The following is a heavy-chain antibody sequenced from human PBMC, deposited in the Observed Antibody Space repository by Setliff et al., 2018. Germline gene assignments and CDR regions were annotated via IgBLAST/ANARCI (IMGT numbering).Heavy chain of an antibody. J-gene: IGHJ6*03. Sequence: KPSETLSLTCAVYGGSFSGYYWSWIRQPPGKGLEWIGEINHSGSTNYNPSLKSRVTISVDTSKNQFSLTLTSVTAADTAVYYCARMTGFQYIDVWGKGTTVTVSS. CDR2: INHSGST. D-gene: IGHD3-3*01. CDR1: GGSFSGYY. V-gene: IGHV4-34*01. CDR3: ARMTGFQYIDV.